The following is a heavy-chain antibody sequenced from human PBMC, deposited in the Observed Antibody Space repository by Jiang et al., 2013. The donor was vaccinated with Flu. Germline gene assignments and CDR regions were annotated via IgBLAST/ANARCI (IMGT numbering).Heavy chain of an antibody. CDR1: GVTFSSYA. CDR2: VSGGGEST. J-gene: IGHJ4*02. Sequence: VQLLESGGDLVQPGGSLRLSCSASGVTFSSYAMSWVRQAPGKGLEWVASVSGGGESTYNADSVKGRFTVSRDNSKNTLFLRMSSLRVDDTAVYYCAKLGDYFDSSAFFDHWGLGTLVTVSS. CDR3: AKLGDYFDSSAFFDH. V-gene: IGHV3-23*01. D-gene: IGHD3-22*01.